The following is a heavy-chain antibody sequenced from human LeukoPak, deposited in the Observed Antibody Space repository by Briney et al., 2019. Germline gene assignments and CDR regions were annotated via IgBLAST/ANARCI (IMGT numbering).Heavy chain of an antibody. D-gene: IGHD2-15*01. V-gene: IGHV3-30*18. CDR2: ISYDGSNK. J-gene: IGHJ4*02. Sequence: GGSLRLSCAASGFTFSSYGMHWVRQAPGKGLEWVAVISYDGSNKYYADSVKGRFTISRDNSKNTLYLQMNSLRAEDTAVYYCAKSRRTYCSGGSCHILDYWGQGTLVTVSS. CDR3: AKSRRTYCSGGSCHILDY. CDR1: GFTFSSYG.